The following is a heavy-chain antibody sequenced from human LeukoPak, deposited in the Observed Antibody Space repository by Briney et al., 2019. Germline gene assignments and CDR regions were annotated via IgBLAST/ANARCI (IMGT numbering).Heavy chain of an antibody. V-gene: IGHV1-46*01. CDR2: INPSGGST. D-gene: IGHD6-19*01. CDR1: GYTFTSYD. Sequence: ASVKVSCKASGYTFTSYDINWVRQAPGQGLEWMGIINPSGGSTSYAQKFQGRVTMTRDTSTSTVYMELSSLRSEDTAVYYCARDPAVAGLPPENYFDYWGQGTLVTVSS. CDR3: ARDPAVAGLPPENYFDY. J-gene: IGHJ4*02.